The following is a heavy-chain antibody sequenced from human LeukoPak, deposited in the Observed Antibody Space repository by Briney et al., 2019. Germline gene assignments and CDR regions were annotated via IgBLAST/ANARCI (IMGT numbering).Heavy chain of an antibody. CDR1: GDSIRTTSF. Sequence: SETLSLTCLVSGDSIRTTSFWGWIRQPPGMGLEWIASASHSGINYYNPSLRSRVIVSADTFKNQFSLRLTSVTAADTAVYYCARRGGHSWDVGNWFDPWGQGILLTVSS. V-gene: IGHV4-39*01. CDR2: ASHSGIN. CDR3: ARRGGHSWDVGNWFDP. J-gene: IGHJ5*02. D-gene: IGHD6-13*01.